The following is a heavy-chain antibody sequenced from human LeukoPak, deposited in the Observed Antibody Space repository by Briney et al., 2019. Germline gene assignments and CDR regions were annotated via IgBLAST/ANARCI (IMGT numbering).Heavy chain of an antibody. J-gene: IGHJ6*02. V-gene: IGHV3-48*01. CDR3: VRGWTTGTTTDYYGMDV. Sequence: PGGSLRLSCAASGFTFSDYSMDWFRQAPGKGLEWVSYIGTSSSSIYYADSVRGRFTISRDNAKNSLFLQMNSLRAEDTAVYYCVRGWTTGTTTDYYGMDVWGQGTTVTVSS. D-gene: IGHD4-17*01. CDR2: IGTSSSSI. CDR1: GFTFSDYS.